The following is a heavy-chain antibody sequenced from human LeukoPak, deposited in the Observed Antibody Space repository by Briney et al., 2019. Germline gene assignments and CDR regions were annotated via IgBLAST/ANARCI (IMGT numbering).Heavy chain of an antibody. CDR1: GFTFSSYG. D-gene: IGHD4-11*01. CDR2: ISPDGTTT. Sequence: GGSLRLSCAASGFTFSSYGMHWVRQAPGKGLEWVSRISPDGTTTAFADSVTGRFAISRDNAKNTLYLQMTSLRAEDTAMYYCARDNSPGWFGPWGQGTLVTVSA. J-gene: IGHJ5*02. CDR3: ARDNSPGWFGP. V-gene: IGHV3-74*01.